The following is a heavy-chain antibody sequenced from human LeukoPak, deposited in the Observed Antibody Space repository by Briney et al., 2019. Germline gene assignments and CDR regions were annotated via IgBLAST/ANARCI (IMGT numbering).Heavy chain of an antibody. V-gene: IGHV3-23*01. Sequence: GGSLRLSCAASGFTFSNYAMIWVRQAPAKGLEWVSGISGTSGTINYAAPVKGRFTISRDNSKNTLYLQMNSLRVDDMAVYYCAKRLGDPRAFDYWGQGTLVTVSS. CDR1: GFTFSNYA. D-gene: IGHD6-19*01. J-gene: IGHJ4*02. CDR2: ISGTSGTI. CDR3: AKRLGDPRAFDY.